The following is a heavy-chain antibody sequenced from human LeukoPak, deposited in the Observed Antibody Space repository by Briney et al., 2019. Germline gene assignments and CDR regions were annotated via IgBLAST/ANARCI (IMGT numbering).Heavy chain of an antibody. CDR2: IIPIFGTA. J-gene: IGHJ4*02. V-gene: IGHV1-69*06. CDR3: ARESYSGNPYFDY. D-gene: IGHD4-23*01. CDR1: GGTFSSYA. Sequence: SVKVSCKASGGTFSSYAISWVRQAPGQGLEWMGGIIPIFGTANYTQKFQGRVTITADKSTSTAYMELSSLRSEDTAMYYCARESYSGNPYFDYWGQGTLVTVSS.